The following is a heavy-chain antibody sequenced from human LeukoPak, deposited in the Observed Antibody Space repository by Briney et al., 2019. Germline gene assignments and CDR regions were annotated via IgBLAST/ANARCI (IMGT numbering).Heavy chain of an antibody. Sequence: GASVKVSCKASGYTFTGYYMHWVRQAPGQGLEWMGWINPNSGGTNYAQKFQGRVTMTRDTSISTAYMELSRLRSDDTAVYYCARRFGGYSYGYGVHFDYWGQGTLVTVSS. D-gene: IGHD5-18*01. CDR2: INPNSGGT. CDR1: GYTFTGYY. CDR3: ARRFGGYSYGYGVHFDY. V-gene: IGHV1-2*02. J-gene: IGHJ4*02.